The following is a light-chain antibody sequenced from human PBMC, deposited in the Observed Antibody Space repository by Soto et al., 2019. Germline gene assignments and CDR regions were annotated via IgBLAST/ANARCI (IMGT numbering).Light chain of an antibody. J-gene: IGLJ1*01. CDR2: EGT. CDR3: CSYAGTATV. V-gene: IGLV2-23*01. CDR1: NSDVESYNL. Sequence: ALTQPASVSGSPGQSITISCTGTNSDVESYNLVSWFRQHPGEAPKLIVYEGTKRPSGVSNRFSGSKSGNPASLTISGLQAEDEANYYCCSYAGTATVFGTGTKVTVL.